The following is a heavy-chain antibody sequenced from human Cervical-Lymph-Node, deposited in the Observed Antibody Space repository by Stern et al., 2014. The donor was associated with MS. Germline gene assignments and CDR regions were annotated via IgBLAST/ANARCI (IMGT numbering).Heavy chain of an antibody. CDR3: ANSIA. CDR2: INGSGTAR. J-gene: IGHJ5*02. Sequence: VQLVESGGGLVKPGGSLTLSCVASGFTFSDYSMNWIRQAPGKVLEWVSYINGSGTARYYADSVKGRFTVSRDNAKKSLYLHMNSLRVEDTAVYYCANSIAWGQGALVIVSS. D-gene: IGHD2/OR15-2a*01. CDR1: GFTFSDYS. V-gene: IGHV3-11*01.